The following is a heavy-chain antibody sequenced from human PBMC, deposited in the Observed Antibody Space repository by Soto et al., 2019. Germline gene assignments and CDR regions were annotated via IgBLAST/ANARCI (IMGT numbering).Heavy chain of an antibody. CDR1: GFTFSDYY. Sequence: SGGSLRLSCAASGFTFSDYYMSWIRQAPGKGLEWVSYISSSGSTIYYADSVKGRFTISRDNAKNSLYLQMNSLRAEDTAVYYCASYDFWSGFDAYDIWGQGTLVTVSS. CDR2: ISSSGSTI. J-gene: IGHJ3*02. D-gene: IGHD3-3*01. V-gene: IGHV3-11*01. CDR3: ASYDFWSGFDAYDI.